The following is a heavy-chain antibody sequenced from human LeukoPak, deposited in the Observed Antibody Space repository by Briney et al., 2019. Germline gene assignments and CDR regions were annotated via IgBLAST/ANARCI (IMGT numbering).Heavy chain of an antibody. Sequence: GASVTVSCTASGYTFTIYFIHWVRQAPGQGLEWMGIINPSGGSTGYPQKFQGRVTMTRDTSTSTVYMELSSLRSEDAAVYYCARVHYYDSSGYYYFDYWGQGTLGTVSS. V-gene: IGHV1-46*01. CDR3: ARVHYYDSSGYYYFDY. J-gene: IGHJ4*02. CDR1: GYTFTIYF. CDR2: INPSGGST. D-gene: IGHD3-22*01.